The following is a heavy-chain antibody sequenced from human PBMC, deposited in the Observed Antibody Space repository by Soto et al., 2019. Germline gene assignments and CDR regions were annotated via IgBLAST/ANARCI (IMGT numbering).Heavy chain of an antibody. CDR3: ARDVTVTTFGSAY. V-gene: IGHV1-69*08. Sequence: QVQLVQSGAEVKKPGSSVKVSCKASGGTFSSYTISWVRQAPGQGLEWMGRIIPILGIANYAQKFQGRVTITADKSTSTAYMELSRLRSEDTAVYYCARDVTVTTFGSAYWGQGTLVTVSS. CDR2: IIPILGIA. D-gene: IGHD4-17*01. J-gene: IGHJ4*02. CDR1: GGTFSSYT.